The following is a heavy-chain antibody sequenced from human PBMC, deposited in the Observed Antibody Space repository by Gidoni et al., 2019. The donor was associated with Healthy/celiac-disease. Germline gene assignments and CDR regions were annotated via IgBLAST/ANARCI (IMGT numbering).Heavy chain of an antibody. CDR2: IYSGGST. Sequence: EVQLVESGGGLIQPGGSLRLSCAASGFTVSSNYMSLVRQAPGKGLELVSVIYSGGSTYYADSVKGRFTISRDNSKNTLYLQMNSLRAEDTAVYYCAIRKITMVRGVIRQFDYWGQGTLVTVSS. D-gene: IGHD3-10*01. CDR1: GFTVSSNY. J-gene: IGHJ4*02. CDR3: AIRKITMVRGVIRQFDY. V-gene: IGHV3-53*01.